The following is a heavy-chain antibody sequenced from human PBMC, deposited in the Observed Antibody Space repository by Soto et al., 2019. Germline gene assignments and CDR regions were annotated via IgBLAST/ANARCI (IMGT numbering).Heavy chain of an antibody. Sequence: GSLRLSCAASGFTFTRYSMNWVRQAPGKGLEWVSSISSTTNYIYYADSVKGRFTISRDNAKNSLYLQMNSLRAEDTAVYYCASREIVGNYYYYGMDVWGQGTTVTVSS. CDR3: ASREIVGNYYYYGMDV. CDR2: ISSTTNYI. V-gene: IGHV3-21*01. D-gene: IGHD3-22*01. CDR1: GFTFTRYS. J-gene: IGHJ6*02.